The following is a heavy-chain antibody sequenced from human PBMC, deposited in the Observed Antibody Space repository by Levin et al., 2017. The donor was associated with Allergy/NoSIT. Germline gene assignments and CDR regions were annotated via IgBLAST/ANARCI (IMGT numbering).Heavy chain of an antibody. V-gene: IGHV1-2*02. Sequence: ASVKVSCKASGYTFTGYYMHWVRQAPGQGLEWMGWINAGSGGTNYAQKFQGRVTMTRDTSISTAYMELSRLRSDDTAVYYCARDGSGTTTHDFDYWGQGTLVTVSS. CDR1: GYTFTGYY. CDR2: INAGSGGT. CDR3: ARDGSGTTTHDFDY. D-gene: IGHD3-10*01. J-gene: IGHJ4*02.